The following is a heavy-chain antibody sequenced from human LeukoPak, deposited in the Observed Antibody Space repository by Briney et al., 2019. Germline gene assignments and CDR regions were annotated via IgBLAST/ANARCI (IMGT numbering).Heavy chain of an antibody. V-gene: IGHV3-23*01. CDR3: AKDIWFGEPH. CDR1: GFTFSSYA. Sequence: GGSLRLSCAASGFTFSSYAMNWVRQAPGKGLEWVSGISNGGTITNYADSVKGRFTISRDNSKSTLYLQMNGLRAEDTAVYYCAKDIWFGEPHWGQGTLVIVPS. CDR2: ISNGGTIT. J-gene: IGHJ4*02. D-gene: IGHD3-10*01.